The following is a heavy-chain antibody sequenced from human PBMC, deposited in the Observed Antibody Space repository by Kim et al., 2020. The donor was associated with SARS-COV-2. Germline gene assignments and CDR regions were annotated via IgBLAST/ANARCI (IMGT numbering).Heavy chain of an antibody. J-gene: IGHJ4*02. CDR2: GIA. CDR3: AIGVITLDY. D-gene: IGHD3-22*01. V-gene: IGHV1-69*02. Sequence: GIANYAQKFQGRVTITADKSTSTAYMELSSLRSEDTAVYYCAIGVITLDYWGQGTLVTVSS.